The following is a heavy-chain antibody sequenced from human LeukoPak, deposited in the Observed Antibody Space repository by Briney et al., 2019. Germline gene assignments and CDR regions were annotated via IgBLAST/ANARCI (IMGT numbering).Heavy chain of an antibody. CDR1: GFTFSVYW. J-gene: IGHJ6*03. Sequence: GGSLRLSCGASGFTFSVYWMNWVRQAPGKGLVWVANITQDGSERFYVDSVKGRFTISRDNAKNSLYLQTNSLRAEDTAVYYCVRGVSDYYYMDVWGTGTTVTIS. CDR2: ITQDGSER. V-gene: IGHV3-7*01. CDR3: VRGVSDYYYMDV.